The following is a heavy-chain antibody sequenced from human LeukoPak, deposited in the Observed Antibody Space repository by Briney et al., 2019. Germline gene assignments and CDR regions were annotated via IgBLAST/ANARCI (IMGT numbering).Heavy chain of an antibody. D-gene: IGHD6-19*01. J-gene: IGHJ5*02. CDR1: GGSISSYY. V-gene: IGHV4-59*08. CDR3: ARQEGIAVAGSRFDP. CDR2: IYYSGST. Sequence: SETLSLTCTVSGGSISSYYWSWIRQPPGKGLEWIGYIYYSGSTNYNPSLKSRVTISVDTSKNQFSLKLSSVTAADTAVYYRARQEGIAVAGSRFDPWGRGTLVTVSS.